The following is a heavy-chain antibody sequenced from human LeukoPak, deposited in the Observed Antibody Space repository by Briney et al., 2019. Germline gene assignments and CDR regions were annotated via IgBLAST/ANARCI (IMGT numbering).Heavy chain of an antibody. CDR2: IKQDGSEK. J-gene: IGHJ4*02. D-gene: IGHD3-22*01. Sequence: PGGSLRLSCAASGFTFSGYWMSWVRQAPGKGLEWVANIKQDGSEKYYVDSVKGRFTISRDNAKNSLYLQMNSLRAEDTAVYYCASLDYDSPPDYWGQGTLVTVSS. CDR3: ASLDYDSPPDY. V-gene: IGHV3-7*01. CDR1: GFTFSGYW.